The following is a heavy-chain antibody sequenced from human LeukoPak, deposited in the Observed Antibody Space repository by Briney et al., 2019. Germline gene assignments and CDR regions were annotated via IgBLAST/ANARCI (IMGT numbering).Heavy chain of an antibody. V-gene: IGHV3-23*01. CDR3: ARELVADDYGDFDY. Sequence: GGSLRLSCAASGFTFSSYAMSWVRQAPGKGLEWVSAISGSGGSTYYADSVKGRFTISRDNSKNTLYLQMNSLRAEDTALYYCARELVADDYGDFDYWGQGTLVTVSS. D-gene: IGHD4-17*01. CDR2: ISGSGGST. J-gene: IGHJ4*02. CDR1: GFTFSSYA.